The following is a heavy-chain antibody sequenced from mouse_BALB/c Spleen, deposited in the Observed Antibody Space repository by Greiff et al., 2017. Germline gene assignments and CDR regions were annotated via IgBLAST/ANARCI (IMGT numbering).Heavy chain of an antibody. J-gene: IGHJ1*01. CDR2: ISYSGST. Sequence: EVMLVESGPSLVKPSQTLSLTCSVTGDSITSGYWNWIRKFPGNKLEYMGYISYSGSTYYNPSLKSRISITRDTSKNQYYLQLNSVTTEDTATYYCARSSYDGYYVGYFDVWGAGTTVTVSS. V-gene: IGHV3-8*02. CDR1: GDSITSGY. CDR3: ARSSYDGYYVGYFDV. D-gene: IGHD2-3*01.